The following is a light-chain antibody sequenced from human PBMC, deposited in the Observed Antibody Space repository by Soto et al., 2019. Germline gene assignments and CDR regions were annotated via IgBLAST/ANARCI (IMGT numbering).Light chain of an antibody. Sequence: EIVMTQSPATLSASPGERSTLSFRASRSVRSNLAWYQQKPGQAPRLLIYGASTRATGIPARFSGSGSGTEFTLSIGSLQSEDFAVYYCQQYNDWPPTFGQGTKVDIK. CDR1: RSVRSN. CDR2: GAS. CDR3: QQYNDWPPT. J-gene: IGKJ1*01. V-gene: IGKV3-15*01.